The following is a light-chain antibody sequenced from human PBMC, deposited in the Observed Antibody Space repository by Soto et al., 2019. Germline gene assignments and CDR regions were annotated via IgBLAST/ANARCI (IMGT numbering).Light chain of an antibody. CDR2: GAS. CDR3: QQYGSSPST. Sequence: EIVLTQSPGTLSLSPGERATLSCRASQSDSSNYITWYQQKPGQAPRRLIFGASSRATGIPDRFSGSGSGTDFTLTISRLEPEDFAVYYCQQYGSSPSTFGQGTRWIS. J-gene: IGKJ1*01. V-gene: IGKV3-20*01. CDR1: QSDSSNY.